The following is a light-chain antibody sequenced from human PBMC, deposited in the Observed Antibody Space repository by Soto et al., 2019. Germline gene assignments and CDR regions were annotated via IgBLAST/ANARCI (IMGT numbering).Light chain of an antibody. CDR2: DVS. J-gene: IGLJ2*01. Sequence: QSALTQPASVSGSPGQSITISCTGTSSDVGGYNYVSWYQQHPGKAPKLMIYDVSNRHSGVSNRFSGSKSGNTASLTISGLQAEDEADYYCSSYTSSSALEVVFGGGTKLTVL. CDR1: SSDVGGYNY. CDR3: SSYTSSSALEVV. V-gene: IGLV2-14*01.